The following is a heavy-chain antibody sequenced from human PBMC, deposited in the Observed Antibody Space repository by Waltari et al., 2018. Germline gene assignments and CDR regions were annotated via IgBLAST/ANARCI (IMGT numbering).Heavy chain of an antibody. D-gene: IGHD2-2*01. J-gene: IGHJ4*02. V-gene: IGHV3-7*01. CDR1: GFTFSRSW. CDR2: INYDGSQK. Sequence: EVKLVESGGGLVQPGGSLRLSCGASGFTFSRSWMSWVRQTPGKGLQWVANINYDGSQKYYVDSVKGRFTISRDNAKNSVYLQMNSLRVEDTAVYYCAKSRGFEYWGQGAMITVSS. CDR3: AKSRGFEY.